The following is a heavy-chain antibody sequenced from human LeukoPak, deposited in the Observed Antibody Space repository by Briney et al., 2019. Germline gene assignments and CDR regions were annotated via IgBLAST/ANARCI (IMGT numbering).Heavy chain of an antibody. CDR1: GFTFSSYG. D-gene: IGHD6-19*01. J-gene: IGHJ4*02. CDR3: AKEFGSGLFDY. CDR2: ISGSGGST. Sequence: GGSLRLSCAASGFTFSSYGMSWVRQAPGKGLEWVSGISGSGGSTYYGDSVKGRFTISRDNSKNTLYLQMNSLRGEDTAIYYCAKEFGSGLFDYWGQGTLVTVSS. V-gene: IGHV3-23*01.